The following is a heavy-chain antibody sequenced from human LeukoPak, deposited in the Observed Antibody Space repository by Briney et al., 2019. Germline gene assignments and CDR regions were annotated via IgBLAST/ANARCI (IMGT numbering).Heavy chain of an antibody. CDR1: GFTFSSFV. J-gene: IGHJ4*02. CDR2: ISGSGVYK. CDR3: AKVFCTGGTCSSFDY. V-gene: IGHV3-23*01. Sequence: GGSLRLSXAASGFTFSSFVMSWVGQAPGKGLEWVSSISGSGVYKYYTDSVKGRFTISRDNSKNTLYVQMNSLRAEDTAVYYCAKVFCTGGTCSSFDYWGQGTLATVSS. D-gene: IGHD2-8*02.